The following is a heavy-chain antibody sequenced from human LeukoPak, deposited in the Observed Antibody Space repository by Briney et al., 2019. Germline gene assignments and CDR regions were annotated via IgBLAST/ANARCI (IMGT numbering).Heavy chain of an antibody. CDR2: IWYGGSNK. J-gene: IGHJ5*02. CDR3: AREIAARFDP. CDR1: GFTFSSYG. Sequence: PGGSLRLSCAASGFTFSSYGMHWVRQAPGKGLEWVAVIWYGGSNKYYADSVKGRFTTSRDNSNNTLYLQMNSLRAEDTAVYYCAREIAARFDPWGQGALVTVSS. V-gene: IGHV3-33*01. D-gene: IGHD6-13*01.